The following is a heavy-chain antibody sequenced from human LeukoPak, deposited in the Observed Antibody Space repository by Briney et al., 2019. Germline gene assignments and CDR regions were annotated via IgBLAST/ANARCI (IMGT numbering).Heavy chain of an antibody. V-gene: IGHV4-39*07. Sequence: SETLSLTCTVSGGSISSYYWGWIRQPPGKGLEWIGSIYYSGSTYYNPSLKSRVTISVDTSKNQFSLKLSSVTAADTAVYYCARERNYGSGVDCWGQGTLVTVSS. CDR3: ARERNYGSGVDC. D-gene: IGHD3-10*01. J-gene: IGHJ4*02. CDR1: GGSISSYY. CDR2: IYYSGST.